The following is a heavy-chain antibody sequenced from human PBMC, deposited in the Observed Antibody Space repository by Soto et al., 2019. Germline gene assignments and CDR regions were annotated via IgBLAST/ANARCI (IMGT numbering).Heavy chain of an antibody. V-gene: IGHV1-18*01. D-gene: IGHD3-16*02. CDR2: ISAYNGNT. Sequence: ASVKVSCKASGYTFTSYGISWVRRAPGQGLEWMGWISAYNGNTNYAQKLQGRVTMTTDTSTSTAYMELRSLRSDDTAVYYCARELYGGSYRYNPIDYWGQGALVTAPQ. J-gene: IGHJ4*02. CDR3: ARELYGGSYRYNPIDY. CDR1: GYTFTSYG.